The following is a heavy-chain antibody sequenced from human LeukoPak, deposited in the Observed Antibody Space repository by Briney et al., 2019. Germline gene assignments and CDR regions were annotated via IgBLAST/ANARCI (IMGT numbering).Heavy chain of an antibody. D-gene: IGHD1-26*01. Sequence: GEXLRLSCAASGFTFSTFAVSWVRQAPGKGLEWVSIISDNGDSTYYADSVKGRFTTSRDNSKNTLYLQMNSLRAEDTAVYYCAREVGALDYWGQGTLVTVSS. CDR1: GFTFSTFA. CDR2: ISDNGDST. V-gene: IGHV3-23*01. CDR3: AREVGALDY. J-gene: IGHJ4*02.